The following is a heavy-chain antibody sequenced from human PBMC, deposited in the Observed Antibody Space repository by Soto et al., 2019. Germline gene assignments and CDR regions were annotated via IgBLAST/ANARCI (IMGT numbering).Heavy chain of an antibody. Sequence: ASVKVSCKASGYTFTGCYMHWVRQAPGQGLEWMGWINPNSGGTNYAQKFQGWVTMTRDTSISTAYMELSRLRSDDTAVYYCARVSNGDAFDIWGHGTMVTVSS. D-gene: IGHD4-4*01. CDR3: ARVSNGDAFDI. CDR2: INPNSGGT. J-gene: IGHJ3*02. CDR1: GYTFTGCY. V-gene: IGHV1-2*04.